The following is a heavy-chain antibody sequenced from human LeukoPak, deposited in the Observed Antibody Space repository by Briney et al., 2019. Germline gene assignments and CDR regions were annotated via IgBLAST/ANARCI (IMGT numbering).Heavy chain of an antibody. Sequence: GGSLRLSCAASGFTFSSYAMSWVRQAPGKGLEWASAISGSGGSTYYADSVKGRFTISRDNSKNTLYLQMNSLRAEDTAVYYCAEDRGRIVVVVAAANWFDPWGQGTLVTVSS. CDR1: GFTFSSYA. V-gene: IGHV3-23*01. CDR2: ISGSGGST. CDR3: AEDRGRIVVVVAAANWFDP. J-gene: IGHJ5*02. D-gene: IGHD2-15*01.